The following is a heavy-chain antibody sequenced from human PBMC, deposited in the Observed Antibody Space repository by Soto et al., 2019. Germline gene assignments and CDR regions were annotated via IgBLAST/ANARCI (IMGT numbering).Heavy chain of an antibody. Sequence: GASVKVSCEACGGSFSSYAISWVRQAPRQGLEWMGGIIPISGTANYAQKFQGRVTITADESTSTAYMELSSLRSEDTAVYYCARSQGSSTSLEIYYYYYYGMDVWGQGTTVTVSS. J-gene: IGHJ6*02. D-gene: IGHD2-2*01. V-gene: IGHV1-69*13. CDR3: ARSQGSSTSLEIYYYYYYGMDV. CDR2: IIPISGTA. CDR1: GGSFSSYA.